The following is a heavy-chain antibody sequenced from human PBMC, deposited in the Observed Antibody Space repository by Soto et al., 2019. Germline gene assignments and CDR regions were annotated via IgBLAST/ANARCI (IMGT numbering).Heavy chain of an antibody. D-gene: IGHD2-15*01. CDR1: GGSISSGGYY. Sequence: PSETLSLTCTVSGGSISSGGYYWIWIRQHPGKGLEWIGYIYYSGSTYYNPSLKSRATISVDTSKNQFSLKLSSVTAADTAVYYCARVFGGGYCSGGSCYAFDYWGQGTLVTVSS. V-gene: IGHV4-31*03. CDR3: ARVFGGGYCSGGSCYAFDY. CDR2: IYYSGST. J-gene: IGHJ4*02.